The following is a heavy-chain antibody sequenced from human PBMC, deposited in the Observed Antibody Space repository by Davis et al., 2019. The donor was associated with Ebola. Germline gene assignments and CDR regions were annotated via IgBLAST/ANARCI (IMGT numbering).Heavy chain of an antibody. CDR3: ARGLGELALN. CDR2: ITTNTASP. D-gene: IGHD3-16*01. V-gene: IGHV7-4-1*02. Sequence: AASVKVSCKASGYTFTDYAINWLRQAPGQRLEWLGWITTNTASPTYARDFSERFVFSLDTSVNTAFLKISNLRAENTATYYCARGLGELALNWGQGTLVTGSS. CDR1: GYTFTDYA. J-gene: IGHJ4*02.